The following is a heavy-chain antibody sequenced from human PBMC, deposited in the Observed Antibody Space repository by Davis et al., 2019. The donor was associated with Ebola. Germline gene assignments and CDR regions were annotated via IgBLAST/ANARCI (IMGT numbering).Heavy chain of an antibody. D-gene: IGHD6-6*01. CDR1: GGSISSYY. CDR3: ARPVAAPRRKKGYYYGMDV. CDR2: IYYSGST. Sequence: MPSETLSLTCTVSGGSISSYYWSWIRQPPGKGLERIGYIYYSGSTYYNPSLKSRVTISVDTSKNQFSLKLSSVTAADTAVYYCARPVAAPRRKKGYYYGMDVWGQGTTVTVSS. V-gene: IGHV4-59*12. J-gene: IGHJ6*02.